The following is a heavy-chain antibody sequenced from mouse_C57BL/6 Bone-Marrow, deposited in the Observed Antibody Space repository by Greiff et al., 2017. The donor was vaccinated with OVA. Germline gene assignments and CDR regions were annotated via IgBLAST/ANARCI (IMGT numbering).Heavy chain of an antibody. CDR2: ISNGGGST. CDR3: ARPSYDYDGGFAY. V-gene: IGHV5-12*01. CDR1: GFTFSDYY. Sequence: DVHLVESGGGLVQPGGSLKLSCAASGFTFSDYYMSWVRQTPEKRLEWVAYISNGGGSTYYPDTVKGRFTISRDNAKNTLYLQMSRLKSEDTAMYYCARPSYDYDGGFAYWGQGTLVTVSA. J-gene: IGHJ3*01. D-gene: IGHD2-4*01.